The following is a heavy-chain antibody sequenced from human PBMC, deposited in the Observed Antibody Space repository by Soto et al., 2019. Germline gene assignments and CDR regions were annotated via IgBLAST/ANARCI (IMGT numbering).Heavy chain of an antibody. Sequence: SETLSLTCNVSGDSISTYYWTWIRQPPGKRLEWIGYIYNSASTKYNPSLKSRVTMSVDTSKNQFSLKLSSVTTADTAVYYCARVYSSSWYQNFLDCWGQGTLVTVSS. D-gene: IGHD6-13*01. CDR1: GDSISTYY. V-gene: IGHV4-59*01. J-gene: IGHJ4*02. CDR2: IYNSAST. CDR3: ARVYSSSWYQNFLDC.